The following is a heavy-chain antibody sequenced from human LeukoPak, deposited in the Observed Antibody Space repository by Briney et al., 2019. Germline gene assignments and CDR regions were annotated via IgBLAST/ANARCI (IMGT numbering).Heavy chain of an antibody. Sequence: GGSLRLSCVASGLTVSGHWMHWVRQAPGKGLVWVSRIKYDGSSTSYADSVKGRFTISRDDAKKTPFLQMHSLRVEDTAVYYCARRDYFDYWGQGTLVTVSS. CDR1: GLTVSGHW. CDR2: IKYDGSST. J-gene: IGHJ4*02. V-gene: IGHV3-74*01. CDR3: ARRDYFDY.